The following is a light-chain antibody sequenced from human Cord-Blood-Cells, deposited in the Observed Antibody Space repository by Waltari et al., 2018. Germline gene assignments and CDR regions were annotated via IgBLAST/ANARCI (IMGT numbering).Light chain of an antibody. CDR1: QGIRSY. CDR3: QQIYSTPVA. J-gene: IGKJ1*01. V-gene: IGKV1-39*01. Sequence: DIQMIQSPPSLSASVGDRVTITCRASQGIRSYLNWYQQQPGKAPKLLIYAASSLQSEVPSRFSGSGSGTDFTLTISSLQPEDFATHYCQQIYSTPVAFGQGTKVEIK. CDR2: AAS.